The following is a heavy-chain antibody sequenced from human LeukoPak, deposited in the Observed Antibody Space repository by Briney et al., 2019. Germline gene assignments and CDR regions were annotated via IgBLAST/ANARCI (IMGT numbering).Heavy chain of an antibody. CDR3: ARVGYCSGGSCYYFDY. CDR1: GGSISSYY. D-gene: IGHD2-15*01. CDR2: IYTSGST. Sequence: SETLSLTCTVSGGSISSYYWSWIRQRAGKGLEWIGRIYTSGSTNYNPSLKSRVTMSVDTSKNQFSLKLSSVTAADTAVYYCARVGYCSGGSCYYFDYWGQGTLVTVSS. J-gene: IGHJ4*02. V-gene: IGHV4-4*07.